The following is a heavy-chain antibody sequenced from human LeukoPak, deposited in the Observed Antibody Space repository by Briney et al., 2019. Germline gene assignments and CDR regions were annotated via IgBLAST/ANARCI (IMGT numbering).Heavy chain of an antibody. V-gene: IGHV3-43*02. CDR2: ISGDGGST. D-gene: IGHD5-18*01. J-gene: IGHJ4*02. Sequence: PGGSLRLSCAASGFTFDDYAMHWVRQAPGKGLEWVSLISGDGGSTYYAGSVKGRFTISRDNSKNSLYLQMNSLRTEDTALYYCAKVPGTAMVWPYYFDYWGQGTLVTVSS. CDR1: GFTFDDYA. CDR3: AKVPGTAMVWPYYFDY.